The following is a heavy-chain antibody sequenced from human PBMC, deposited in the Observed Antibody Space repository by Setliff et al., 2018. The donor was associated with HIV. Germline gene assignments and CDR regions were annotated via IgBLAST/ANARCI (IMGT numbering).Heavy chain of an antibody. D-gene: IGHD5-12*01. CDR2: IYTSGST. V-gene: IGHV4-4*09. Sequence: KASETLSLTCTVSGGSISSYYWSWIRQPPGKGLEWIGYIYTSGSTNCNPSLKSRVTISVDTSKNQFSLKLSSVTAADTAVYYRARSGDGYNGGAAYWGQGTLVTVSS. CDR1: GGSISSYY. CDR3: ARSGDGYNGGAAY. J-gene: IGHJ4*02.